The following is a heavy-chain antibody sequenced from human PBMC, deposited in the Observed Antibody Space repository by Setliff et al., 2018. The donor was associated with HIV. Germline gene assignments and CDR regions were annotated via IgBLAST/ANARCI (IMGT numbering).Heavy chain of an antibody. D-gene: IGHD4-17*01. V-gene: IGHV3-23*01. CDR2: ISNNGGMT. J-gene: IGHJ6*03. CDR3: ARGPTTVTNYYYYYMDV. CDR1: GFTFSSYA. Sequence: PGGSMRLSCAASGFTFSSYAMTWVRQAPGKGLEWVSSISNNGGMTYYADSEKGRFTISRDNSKNTLYLQMNSLRAADTAVYYCARGPTTVTNYYYYYMDVWGKGTTVTVSS.